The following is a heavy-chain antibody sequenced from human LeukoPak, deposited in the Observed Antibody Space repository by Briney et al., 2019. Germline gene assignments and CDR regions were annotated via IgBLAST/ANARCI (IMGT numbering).Heavy chain of an antibody. J-gene: IGHJ4*02. V-gene: IGHV4-59*12. CDR3: ARVSTQWLHQYYFDY. CDR2: IYYSGST. Sequence: SETLSLTCTVSGGSISSYYWSWIRQPPGKGLEWIGYIYYSGSTNYNPYLKRRVTISVDTSKNHFSLKLSSVTAADTAVYYCARVSTQWLHQYYFDYWGQGTLVTASS. D-gene: IGHD6-19*01. CDR1: GGSISSYY.